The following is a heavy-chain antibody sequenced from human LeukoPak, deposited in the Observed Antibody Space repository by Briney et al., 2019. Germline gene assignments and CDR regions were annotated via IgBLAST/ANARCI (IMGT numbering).Heavy chain of an antibody. CDR3: AKALYGSGSLDY. Sequence: GGSLRLSRAASGFTFSSYAMSWVRQAPGKGLEWVSAISGSGGSTYYADSVRGRFTISRDNSKNTLYLQMNSLRAEDTAVYYGAKALYGSGSLDYWGQGTLVTVSS. J-gene: IGHJ4*02. CDR2: ISGSGGST. V-gene: IGHV3-23*01. D-gene: IGHD3-10*01. CDR1: GFTFSSYA.